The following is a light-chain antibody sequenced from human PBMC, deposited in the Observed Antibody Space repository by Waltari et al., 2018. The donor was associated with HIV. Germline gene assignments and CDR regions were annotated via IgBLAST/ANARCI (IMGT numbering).Light chain of an antibody. J-gene: IGKJ1*01. CDR1: QSVLHTSNNKNF. CDR3: QQYHVTPPT. CDR2: WAS. Sequence: DIVMTQSPDSLAVSLGARATINCKSSQSVLHTSNNKNFLAWYQQKSGQAPKLLIYWASTLESGFPARFSGSGSGTNFTLTINSLQSEDVAVYYCQQYHVTPPTFGQVT. V-gene: IGKV4-1*01.